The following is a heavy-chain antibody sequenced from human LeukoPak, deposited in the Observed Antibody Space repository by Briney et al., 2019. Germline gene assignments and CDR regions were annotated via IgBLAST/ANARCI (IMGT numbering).Heavy chain of an antibody. CDR3: ARDPGIALAGLLDY. CDR1: GYTFTSYG. Sequence: ASVKVSCTASGYTFTSYGISWVRQAPGQGLEWIGWISAPNGNTNYAQNIQGRITMTTDASTSPAYMELRSRRSDDTAVYYCARDPGIALAGLLDYWGQGTRVTVSS. CDR2: ISAPNGNT. J-gene: IGHJ4*02. D-gene: IGHD6-19*01. V-gene: IGHV1-18*04.